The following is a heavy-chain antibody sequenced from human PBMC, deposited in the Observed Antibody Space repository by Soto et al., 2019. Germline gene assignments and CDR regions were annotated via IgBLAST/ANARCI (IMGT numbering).Heavy chain of an antibody. Sequence: ASVKVSCKASGYTFTSYAMHWVRQAPGQRLEWMGWINAGNGNTKYSQKFQGRVTITRDTSASTAYMELGSLRSEDTAVYYCAVCVSVTTANYYYYGMDVWGQGTTVTVSS. CDR3: AVCVSVTTANYYYYGMDV. V-gene: IGHV1-3*01. J-gene: IGHJ6*02. D-gene: IGHD4-17*01. CDR1: GYTFTSYA. CDR2: INAGNGNT.